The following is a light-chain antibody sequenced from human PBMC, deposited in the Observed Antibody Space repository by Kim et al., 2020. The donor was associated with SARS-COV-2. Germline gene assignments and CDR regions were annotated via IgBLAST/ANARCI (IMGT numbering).Light chain of an antibody. CDR2: QDR. CDR1: KVGDRD. V-gene: IGLV3-1*01. CDR3: QTWDNGVVI. J-gene: IGLJ2*01. Sequence: GCPGKTAQLPCSGDKVGDRDVSWYQQKPGQSPVLIIFQDRKRSSGIPGRFSGSNSGNRATLTITETQSVDEADYSCQTWDNGVVIFGGGTKLTVL.